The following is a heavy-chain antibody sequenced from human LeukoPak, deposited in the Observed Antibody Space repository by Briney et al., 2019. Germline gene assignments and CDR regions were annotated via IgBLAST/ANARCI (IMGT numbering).Heavy chain of an antibody. CDR3: ARDPDPIGKRAGLAYSSSRYLYYNWFDP. D-gene: IGHD6-13*01. CDR1: GYTFTSYG. V-gene: IGHV1-18*01. J-gene: IGHJ5*02. Sequence: GASVKVSCKASGYTFTSYGISWVRQAPGQGLEWMGWISAYNGNTNYAQKLQGRVTMTRDTSTSTVYMELSSLRSEDTAVYYCARDPDPIGKRAGLAYSSSRYLYYNWFDPWGQGTLVTVSS. CDR2: ISAYNGNT.